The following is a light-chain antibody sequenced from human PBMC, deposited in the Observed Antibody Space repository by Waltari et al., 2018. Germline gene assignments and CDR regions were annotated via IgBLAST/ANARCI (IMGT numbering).Light chain of an antibody. V-gene: IGKV3-11*01. Sequence: EIVLTQSPATLSLSPGERATLSCRASQSVGDYLAWHQQKPGQAPRLLIYDASNRATGIPARFSGSGSGTDFTLTISSLEPEDCAVYYCQQRSNWPRYTFGQGTKLEIK. CDR2: DAS. CDR3: QQRSNWPRYT. CDR1: QSVGDY. J-gene: IGKJ2*01.